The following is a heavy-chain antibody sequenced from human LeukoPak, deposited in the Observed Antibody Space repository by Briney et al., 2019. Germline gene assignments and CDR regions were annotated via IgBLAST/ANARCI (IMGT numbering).Heavy chain of an antibody. CDR2: ISSSSSTI. J-gene: IGHJ4*02. CDR3: ARDSLSTYYYGSGSYFLPDY. V-gene: IGHV3-48*01. CDR1: GFTFSSYS. Sequence: GGSLRLSYAASGFTFSSYSMNWVRQAPGKGLEWVSYISSSSSTIYYADSVKGRFTISRDNAKNSLYLQMNSLRAEDTAVYYCARDSLSTYYYGSGSYFLPDYWGQGTLVTVSS. D-gene: IGHD3-10*01.